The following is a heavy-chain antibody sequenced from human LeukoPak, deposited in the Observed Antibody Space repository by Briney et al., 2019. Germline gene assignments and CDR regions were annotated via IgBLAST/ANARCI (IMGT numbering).Heavy chain of an antibody. J-gene: IGHJ5*02. V-gene: IGHV4-38-2*02. CDR1: GYSISSGYY. Sequence: SETLSLTCTVSGYSISSGYYWGWIRQPPGKGLEWIGSIYHSGSTYYNPSLKSRVTISVDTSKNQFSLKLSSVTAADTAVYYCARDFRLVVVITSSWFDPWGQGTLVTVSS. CDR3: ARDFRLVVVITSSWFDP. CDR2: IYHSGST. D-gene: IGHD3-22*01.